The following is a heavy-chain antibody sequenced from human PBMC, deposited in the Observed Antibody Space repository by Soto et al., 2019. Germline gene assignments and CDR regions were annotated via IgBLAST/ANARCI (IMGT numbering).Heavy chain of an antibody. CDR2: ISRASTVI. D-gene: IGHD1-20*01. V-gene: IGHV3-21*06. Sequence: PGGSLRLSCAASGFTFNTYTMNWVRKAPGKGREWVSAISRASTVIFYTDSAEGRFTIFRYTAHNLLYLQMNHLTAEHTAVYYCATIGDLTATCPFEVWGQGTVGTV. CDR3: ATIGDLTATCPFEV. J-gene: IGHJ3*01. CDR1: GFTFNTYT.